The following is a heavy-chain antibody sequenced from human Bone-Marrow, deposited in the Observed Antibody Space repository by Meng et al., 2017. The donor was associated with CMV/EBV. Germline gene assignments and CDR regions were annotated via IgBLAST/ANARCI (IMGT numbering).Heavy chain of an antibody. CDR2: INSDGSSS. D-gene: IGHD3-16*01. V-gene: IGHV3-74*01. CDR1: GFTFSSFW. CDR3: AKERSTTRGFYYDMDG. J-gene: IGHJ6*02. Sequence: GGSLRLSCAASGFTFSSFWMHWVRQAPGKGLVWVSRINSDGSSSNYGDSVKGRFTISRDNAENTLYLQMNSLRAEDTAVYFCAKERSTTRGFYYDMDGWGQGTTVTVSS.